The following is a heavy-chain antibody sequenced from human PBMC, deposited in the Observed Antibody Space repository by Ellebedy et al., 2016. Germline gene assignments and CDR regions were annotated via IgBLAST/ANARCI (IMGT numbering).Heavy chain of an antibody. CDR3: ARKDGDY. J-gene: IGHJ4*02. CDR1: GVSISSYH. CDR2: IYSSGST. Sequence: SETLSLXCAVSGVSISSYHWSWIRQSPGKGLEWIGYIYSSGSTNYNPSLKSRVTISLDTSKNQLSLRLNSVTAADTAVYYCARKDGDYWGQGTQVTVSS. V-gene: IGHV4-59*01. D-gene: IGHD2/OR15-2a*01.